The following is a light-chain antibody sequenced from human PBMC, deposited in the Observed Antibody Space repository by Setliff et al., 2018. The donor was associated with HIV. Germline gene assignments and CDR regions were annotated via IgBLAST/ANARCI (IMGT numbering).Light chain of an antibody. CDR2: DVI. J-gene: IGLJ1*01. CDR1: SSDVGVYYS. CDR3: SSYTTSSTLYV. Sequence: QAALTQPASVSGSPGQSLTISCTGISSDVGVYYSVSWYQQHPGKAPKLMIYDVINRPSGVSNRFSGSRSGNTASLTISGLQVEDEADYYCSSYTTSSTLYVFGPGTKVTVL. V-gene: IGLV2-14*03.